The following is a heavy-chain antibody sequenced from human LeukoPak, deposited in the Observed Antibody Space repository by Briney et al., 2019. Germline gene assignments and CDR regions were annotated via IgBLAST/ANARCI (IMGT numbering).Heavy chain of an antibody. Sequence: PSETLSLTCTVSGGSISSSSYYWGWIRQPPGKGLEWIGSIYYSGSTYYNPSLKSRVTISVDTSKNQFSLKLSSVTAADTAVYYCARAYSTKSRRGYCSGGSCVDFDYWGQGTLVTVSS. CDR2: IYYSGST. CDR1: GGSISSSSYY. CDR3: ARAYSTKSRRGYCSGGSCVDFDY. J-gene: IGHJ4*02. V-gene: IGHV4-39*07. D-gene: IGHD2-15*01.